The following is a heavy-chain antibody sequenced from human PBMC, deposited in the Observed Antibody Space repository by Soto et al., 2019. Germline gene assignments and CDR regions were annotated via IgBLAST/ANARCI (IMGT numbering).Heavy chain of an antibody. Sequence: QVTLKESGPVLVKPTETLTLTCTGSGFSLTNPRMGVSWIRQPPGKALEWLAHIFPNDEKSYSTSLKSRLTISKDTSKSQVVLNMTYTDPVDTGTYYCARLPGDYDSSGYYAIDYWGQGTLVTVSS. CDR1: GFSLTNPRMG. D-gene: IGHD3-22*01. CDR2: IFPNDEK. J-gene: IGHJ4*02. CDR3: ARLPGDYDSSGYYAIDY. V-gene: IGHV2-26*01.